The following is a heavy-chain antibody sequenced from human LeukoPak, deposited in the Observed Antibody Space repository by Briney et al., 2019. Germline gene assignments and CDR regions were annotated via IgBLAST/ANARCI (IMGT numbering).Heavy chain of an antibody. J-gene: IGHJ5*02. CDR3: ARFIPGITIFGVAPTRFDP. CDR1: GGSISSYY. V-gene: IGHV4-59*08. CDR2: IYYSGST. Sequence: SETLSLTCTVSGGSISSYYWNWIRQPPGKGLEWVGYIYYSGSTNYNPSLKSRVTISVDTSKNQFSLKLSSVTAADTAVYYCARFIPGITIFGVAPTRFDPWGQGTLVTVSS. D-gene: IGHD3-3*01.